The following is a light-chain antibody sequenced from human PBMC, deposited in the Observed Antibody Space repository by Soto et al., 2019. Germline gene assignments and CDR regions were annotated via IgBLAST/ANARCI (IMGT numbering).Light chain of an antibody. V-gene: IGKV3-20*01. CDR1: QSASSSF. CDR2: GAS. J-gene: IGKJ3*01. Sequence: EIVLTQSPGTLSLSPGERATLSCRASQSASSSFLAWYQQKPGQAPRLLIYGASSRATGIPDRFSGSGSGTDFTLTISRLEPEDFAVYYCQQYDSSLFTFGPGTKVDIK. CDR3: QQYDSSLFT.